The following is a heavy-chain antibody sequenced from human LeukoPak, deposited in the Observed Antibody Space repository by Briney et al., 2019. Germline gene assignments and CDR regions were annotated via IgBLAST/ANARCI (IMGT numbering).Heavy chain of an antibody. CDR3: AKSFGELVYYYMDV. Sequence: GGSLRLSCAASGFTFSSYWMSWVRQAPGKGLEWVANIKQDGSEKYYVDSVKGRFTISRDNSKNTLYLQMNSLRAEDTAVYYCAKSFGELVYYYMDVWGKGTTVTISS. CDR1: GFTFSSYW. V-gene: IGHV3-7*01. CDR2: IKQDGSEK. D-gene: IGHD3-10*01. J-gene: IGHJ6*03.